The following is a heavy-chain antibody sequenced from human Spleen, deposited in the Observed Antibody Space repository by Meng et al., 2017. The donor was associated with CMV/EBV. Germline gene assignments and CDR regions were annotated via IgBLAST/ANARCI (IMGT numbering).Heavy chain of an antibody. Sequence: GGSLRLSCAAYGFTFSSYWMHWVRQAPGKGLVWVSSINSDGSDIKYADSVKGRFIISRDNAKNSLYLQMNSLRAEDTAVYYCARVADSSGYYVTFDPWGQGTLVTVSS. CDR1: GFTFSSYW. J-gene: IGHJ5*02. CDR3: ARVADSSGYYVTFDP. V-gene: IGHV3-74*03. CDR2: INSDGSDI. D-gene: IGHD3-22*01.